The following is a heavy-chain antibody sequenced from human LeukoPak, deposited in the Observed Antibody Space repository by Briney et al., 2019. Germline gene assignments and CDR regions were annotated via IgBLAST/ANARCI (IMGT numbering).Heavy chain of an antibody. Sequence: GGSLRLSCAASGFTFSSCGMNWVRQAPGKGLEWVSYISSSSSTIYYADSVKGRFTISRDNAKNSLYLQMNSLRAEDTAVYYCARGDYDILTGYYIVNYFDYWGQGTLVTVSS. CDR3: ARGDYDILTGYYIVNYFDY. CDR2: ISSSSSTI. J-gene: IGHJ4*02. D-gene: IGHD3-9*01. V-gene: IGHV3-48*04. CDR1: GFTFSSCG.